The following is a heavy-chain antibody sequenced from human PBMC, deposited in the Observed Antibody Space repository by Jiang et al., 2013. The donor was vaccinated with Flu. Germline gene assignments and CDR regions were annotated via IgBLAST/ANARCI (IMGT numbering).Heavy chain of an antibody. CDR2: INPNSGGT. CDR3: ARGTGIGLSFGYGMDV. Sequence: KVSCKASGYTFTGYYMHWVRQAPGQGLEWMGWINPNSGGTNYAQKFQGWVTMTRDTSISTAYMELSRLRSDDTAVYYCARGTGIGLSFGYGMDVWGQGTTVTVSS. D-gene: IGHD1-1*01. CDR1: GYTFTGYY. V-gene: IGHV1-2*04. J-gene: IGHJ6*02.